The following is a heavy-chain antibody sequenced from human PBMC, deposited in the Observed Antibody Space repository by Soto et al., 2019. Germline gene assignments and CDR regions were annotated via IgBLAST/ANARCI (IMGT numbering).Heavy chain of an antibody. V-gene: IGHV1-2*02. CDR2: INPNSGGT. Sequence: GASVKVSCKASGYTFTGYYMPRVRQAPGQGLEGMGWINPNSGGTNYAQKFQGRVTMTRDTSISTASMELSRLRSDDTAVYYCARALRLSRRYGMDGWGQGTTVTVSS. J-gene: IGHJ6*02. CDR1: GYTFTGYY. CDR3: ARALRLSRRYGMDG.